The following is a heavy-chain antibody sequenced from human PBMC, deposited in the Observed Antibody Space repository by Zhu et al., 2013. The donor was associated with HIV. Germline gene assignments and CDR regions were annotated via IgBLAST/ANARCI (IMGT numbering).Heavy chain of an antibody. D-gene: IGHD3-10*01. V-gene: IGHV1-2*02. J-gene: IGHJ4*02. CDR2: INPNSGAT. CDR1: GYTFTSYG. Sequence: QVQLVQSGAEVKKPGASVKVSCKASGYTFTSYGISWVRQAPGQGLEWMGWINPNSGATNYAQKFQGRVTVTRDTSISTVYMEVSRLRSDDTAVYFCARDHQSSILRGVKFDYWGQGTLVTVSS. CDR3: ARDHQSSILRGVKFDY.